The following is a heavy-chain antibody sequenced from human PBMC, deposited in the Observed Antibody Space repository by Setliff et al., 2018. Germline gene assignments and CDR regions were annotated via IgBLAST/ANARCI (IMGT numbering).Heavy chain of an antibody. V-gene: IGHV4-34*01. CDR1: GESFSNNY. D-gene: IGHD2-8*01. J-gene: IGHJ6*02. CDR3: AREHVVISFVTNTHHHYGMDV. CDR2: MHQSGRI. Sequence: SETLSLTCSVYGESFSNNYWTWIRQPPGKGLEWIGDMHQSGRINFNPSLKSRVTMSADPPKNQFSLKVTSVTAADTAVYYCAREHVVISFVTNTHHHYGMDVWGQGATVTVSS.